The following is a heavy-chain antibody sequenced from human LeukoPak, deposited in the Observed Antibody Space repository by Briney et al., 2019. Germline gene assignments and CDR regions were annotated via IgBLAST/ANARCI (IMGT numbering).Heavy chain of an antibody. V-gene: IGHV3-9*01. CDR1: GFTFDESA. D-gene: IGHD3-9*01. CDR2: ISWKSGLI. CDR3: PKGGIFWLVTYYLDY. J-gene: IGHJ4*02. Sequence: GGSLRLSCAASGFTFDESAMHWVRQTPGKGREWVSGISWKSGLIYYAYSVKARFTISRHNAKISLYVQMNSLKPEDTAFYYFPKGGIFWLVTYYLDYRVQGTLVGVSS.